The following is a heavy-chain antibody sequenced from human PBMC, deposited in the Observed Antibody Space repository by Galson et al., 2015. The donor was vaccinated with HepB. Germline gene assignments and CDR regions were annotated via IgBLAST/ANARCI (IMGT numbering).Heavy chain of an antibody. V-gene: IGHV1-69*13. J-gene: IGHJ5*02. D-gene: IGHD3-22*01. CDR1: GGTFSSYA. CDR3: ARDWRDSSGSITWFDP. CDR2: IIPIFGTA. Sequence: SVKVSCKASGGTFSSYAISWVRQAPGQGLEWMGGIIPIFGTANYAQKFQGRVTITADESTSTAYMELSSLRSEDTAVYYCARDWRDSSGSITWFDPWGQGTLVTVSS.